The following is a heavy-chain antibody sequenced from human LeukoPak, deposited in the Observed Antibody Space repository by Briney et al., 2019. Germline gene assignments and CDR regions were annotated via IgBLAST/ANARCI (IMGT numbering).Heavy chain of an antibody. CDR2: INPGRGTT. D-gene: IGHD6-6*01. CDR3: ARGELGAGEDNWFDP. Sequence: GASVTVSCTASGYTFTNCYIHWVRQTPGQGLEWMGIINPGRGTTSYPQKFQGRVTMTRDTSTNTVYMEMSSLRSDDTAVYYCARGELGAGEDNWFDPWGQGTRVTVSS. V-gene: IGHV1-46*01. CDR1: GYTFTNCY. J-gene: IGHJ5*02.